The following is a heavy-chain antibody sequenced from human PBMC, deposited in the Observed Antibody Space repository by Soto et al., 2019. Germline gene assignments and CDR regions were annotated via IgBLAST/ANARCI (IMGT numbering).Heavy chain of an antibody. Sequence: GASVKVSCKASGGTFSSYAIDWVRQAPGQGLEWMGGITPIFGTANYAQKFRGRITITADESTSTAYMELRSLRSEDTAVYYCARGVHYDSSSYYYFYWGQGTLVTVSS. CDR2: ITPIFGTA. J-gene: IGHJ4*02. V-gene: IGHV1-69*13. CDR3: ARGVHYDSSSYYYFY. CDR1: GGTFSSYA. D-gene: IGHD3-22*01.